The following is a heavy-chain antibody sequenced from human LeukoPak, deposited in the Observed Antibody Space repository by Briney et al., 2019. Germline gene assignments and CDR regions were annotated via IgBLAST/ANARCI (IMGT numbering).Heavy chain of an antibody. Sequence: PGGSLRLSCAASGFTFSSYWMSWVRQAPGTGLEWVANIKQDGSEKYYVDSVKGRFTISRDNAKNSLYLQMNSLRVEDTAVYYCARELTGEAMNVWGQGTTVTVSS. D-gene: IGHD7-27*01. CDR3: ARELTGEAMNV. CDR2: IKQDGSEK. CDR1: GFTFSSYW. V-gene: IGHV3-7*01. J-gene: IGHJ6*02.